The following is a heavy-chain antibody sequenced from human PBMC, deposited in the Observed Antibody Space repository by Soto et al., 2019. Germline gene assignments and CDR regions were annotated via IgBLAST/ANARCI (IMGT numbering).Heavy chain of an antibody. CDR1: GGSISSGGYY. CDR3: ARDTSYDSSGYYRVMGAFDI. J-gene: IGHJ3*02. Sequence: TLSLTCTVSGGSISSGGYYWSWIRQHPGKGLEWIGYIYYSGSTYYNPSLKSRVTISVDTSKNQFSLKLSSVTAADTAVYYCARDTSYDSSGYYRVMGAFDIWGQGTMVTVSS. D-gene: IGHD3-22*01. V-gene: IGHV4-31*03. CDR2: IYYSGST.